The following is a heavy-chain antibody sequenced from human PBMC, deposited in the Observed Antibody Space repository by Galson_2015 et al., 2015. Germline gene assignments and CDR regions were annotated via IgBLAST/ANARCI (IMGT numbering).Heavy chain of an antibody. CDR2: ISYDGSED. CDR1: GFSFGSYG. V-gene: IGHV3-30*03. Sequence: SLRLSCAASGFSFGSYGMHWLRLAPGKGLEWMAVISYDGSEDFYADSGKGRFTMSRDNSKNTVYLQMNSLRPEDTAVYYCARDRSTWHLYFDSWGQGTLVTVSS. J-gene: IGHJ4*02. CDR3: ARDRSTWHLYFDS. D-gene: IGHD2-2*01.